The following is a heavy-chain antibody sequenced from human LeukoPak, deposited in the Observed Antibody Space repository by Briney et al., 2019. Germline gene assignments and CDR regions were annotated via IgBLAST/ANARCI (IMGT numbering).Heavy chain of an antibody. J-gene: IGHJ4*02. V-gene: IGHV4-59*11. CDR3: TKATQWLAFDY. CDR1: GGSISSHF. D-gene: IGHD6-19*01. CDR2: IYNSGTT. Sequence: SETLSLTCTVSGGSISSHFRSWIRQPPGKGLEWIGNIYNSGTTNYNPSLKSGVTISVDTSKNQLSLQLTSVTAADTAVYYCTKATQWLAFDYWGRGTLVTVSS.